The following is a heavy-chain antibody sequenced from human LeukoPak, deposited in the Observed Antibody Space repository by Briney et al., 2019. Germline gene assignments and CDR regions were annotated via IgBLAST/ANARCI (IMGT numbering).Heavy chain of an antibody. V-gene: IGHV4-39*07. J-gene: IGHJ4*02. CDR1: GDSISSSSYY. CDR2: FYYSGST. D-gene: IGHD1-1*01. Sequence: SETLSLTCTVSGDSISSSSYYWGWIRQPPGKGLEWIGSFYYSGSTYYNPSLKSRVSISINTSKNQFSLKLSSVTAADTAVYYCARDRGTWNDDGFDYWGQGTLVTVSS. CDR3: ARDRGTWNDDGFDY.